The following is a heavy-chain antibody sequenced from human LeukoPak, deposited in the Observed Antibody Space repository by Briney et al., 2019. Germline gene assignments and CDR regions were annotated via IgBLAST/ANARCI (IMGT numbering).Heavy chain of an antibody. CDR1: GGSISSGGYY. D-gene: IGHD2-8*01. CDR3: ARGTRLSGGFDY. CDR2: IYYSGST. Sequence: SQTLSLTCTVSGGSISSGGYYWSWIRQHPGKGLEWIGYIYYSGSTYYNPSLKSRVTISVDTSKNQFSLKLSSVTAADTAVHYCARGTRLSGGFDYWGQGTLVTVSS. V-gene: IGHV4-31*03. J-gene: IGHJ4*02.